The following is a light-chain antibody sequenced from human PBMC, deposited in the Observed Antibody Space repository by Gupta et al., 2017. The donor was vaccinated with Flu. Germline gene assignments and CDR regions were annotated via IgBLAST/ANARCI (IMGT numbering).Light chain of an antibody. V-gene: IGLV3-25*02. CDR3: QSADSSGTYWV. Sequence: SYELTQPPSVSVSPGQTARITCPGDALPKQYAYWYQQKPGQAPVLVIYKDSERPSVIPRRFSGSSSGTTVTLTISVVQAEDEADYYCQSADSSGTYWVFGGGTKLTVL. J-gene: IGLJ3*02. CDR2: KDS. CDR1: ALPKQY.